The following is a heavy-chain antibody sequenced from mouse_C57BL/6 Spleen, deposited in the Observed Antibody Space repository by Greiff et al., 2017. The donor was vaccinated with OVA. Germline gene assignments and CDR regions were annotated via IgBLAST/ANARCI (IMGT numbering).Heavy chain of an antibody. J-gene: IGHJ2*01. CDR3: TTGGYDVGYYFDY. V-gene: IGHV14-4*01. CDR1: GFNIKDDY. Sequence: VQLQQSGAELVRPGASVKLSCTASGFNIKDDYMHWVKQRPEQGLEWIGWIDPENGDTEYASKFQGKATITADTSSNTAYLQLSSLTSEDTAVDYGTTGGYDVGYYFDYWGQGTTLTVSS. D-gene: IGHD2-2*01. CDR2: IDPENGDT.